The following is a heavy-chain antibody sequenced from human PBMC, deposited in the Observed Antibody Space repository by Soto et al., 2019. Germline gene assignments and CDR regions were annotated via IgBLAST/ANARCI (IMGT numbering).Heavy chain of an antibody. J-gene: IGHJ4*02. CDR1: GYTFSDSA. CDR3: ARVWSEREPNFDD. D-gene: IGHD1-26*01. CDR2: IRSKANSYAT. Sequence: EVQLVESGGGLVQPGGSLKLSCAASGYTFSDSAIHWVRQASGKGLEWVGRIRSKANSYATVYAVSVRGRFTISRDDSKNTAYLQMNSLKTEDTAVYYCARVWSEREPNFDDWGQGTLVSVSS. V-gene: IGHV3-73*02.